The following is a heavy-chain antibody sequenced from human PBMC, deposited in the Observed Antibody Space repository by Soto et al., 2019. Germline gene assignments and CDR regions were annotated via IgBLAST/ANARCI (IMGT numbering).Heavy chain of an antibody. J-gene: IGHJ4*02. CDR2: INDSGNT. Sequence: SETLSLTCAVYGESFSDYSWTWIRQPPGKGLEWIGEINDSGNTNYTPSLERRVTISRDTSKNRFSLKLSSVTAADTAVYYCARGSHKLHSYDSSGFYHYVDYWGQGSLVTVSS. V-gene: IGHV4-34*01. CDR1: GESFSDYS. D-gene: IGHD3-22*01. CDR3: ARGSHKLHSYDSSGFYHYVDY.